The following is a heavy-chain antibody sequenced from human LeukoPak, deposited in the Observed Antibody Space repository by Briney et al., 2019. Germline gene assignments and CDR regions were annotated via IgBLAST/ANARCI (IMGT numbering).Heavy chain of an antibody. D-gene: IGHD1-26*01. CDR1: GFTFSSFE. CDR2: ISTSGSTK. Sequence: GGSLRLSCVASGFTFSSFEMNWVRQAPGRGLEWLSHISTSGSTKYYANSVKGRFTISRDNAKNSLYLQMNSLRAEDTAVYYCARTPPVVGATGGGDYWGQGTLVTVSS. V-gene: IGHV3-48*03. CDR3: ARTPPVVGATGGGDY. J-gene: IGHJ4*02.